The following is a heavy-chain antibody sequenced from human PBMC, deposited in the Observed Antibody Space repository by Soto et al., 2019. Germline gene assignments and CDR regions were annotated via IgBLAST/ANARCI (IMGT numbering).Heavy chain of an antibody. V-gene: IGHV4-59*01. CDR3: ARAVGYCSSTSCYSYYYYMDV. D-gene: IGHD2-2*02. Sequence: QVQLQESGPGLVKPSETLSLTCTVSGGSISSYYWSWIRQPPGKGLEWIGYIYYSGSTNYNPSLKSRVTISVDTSKNQFSLKLSSVTAADTAVYYCARAVGYCSSTSCYSYYYYMDVWGKGTTVTVSS. CDR1: GGSISSYY. J-gene: IGHJ6*03. CDR2: IYYSGST.